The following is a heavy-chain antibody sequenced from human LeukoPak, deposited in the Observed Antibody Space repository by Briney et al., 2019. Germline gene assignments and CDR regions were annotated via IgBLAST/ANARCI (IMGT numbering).Heavy chain of an antibody. CDR1: GFTFTNFA. CDR2: ISTSGGST. J-gene: IGHJ4*02. CDR3: ANFVDSRGQDY. V-gene: IGHV3-23*01. D-gene: IGHD3-22*01. Sequence: SGGSLRLSYVASGFTFTNFALNWVRQAPGKGLEWVAAISTSGGSTYYADSVQGRFTISRDNSKNTLFLQMNRLRGEDTAVYYCANFVDSRGQDYWGQGTVVTVSS.